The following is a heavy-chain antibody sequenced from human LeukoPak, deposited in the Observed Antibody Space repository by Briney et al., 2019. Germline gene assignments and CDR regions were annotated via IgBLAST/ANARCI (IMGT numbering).Heavy chain of an antibody. J-gene: IGHJ4*02. CDR1: RLTFSGSW. Sequence: GGSLRLSCAVSRLTFSGSWITWMRQAPGKGLEWVASMKPDGSESWYVDSVKGRFTISRDNSKNSLYLQLTSLRAEDTALYYCARDRGRNSFDYWGQGTLVSVSS. D-gene: IGHD1-14*01. CDR3: ARDRGRNSFDY. V-gene: IGHV3-7*01. CDR2: MKPDGSES.